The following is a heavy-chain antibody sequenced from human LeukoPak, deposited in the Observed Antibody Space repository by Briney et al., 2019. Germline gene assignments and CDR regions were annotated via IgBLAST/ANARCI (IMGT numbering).Heavy chain of an antibody. J-gene: IGHJ4*02. CDR3: ARRELMVRGVSSSLPIDY. D-gene: IGHD3-10*01. V-gene: IGHV3-66*01. Sequence: GGSLRLSCAASGFTVSSNYMSWVRQAPGKGLEWVSVIYSCGSTYYADSVKGRFTISRDNAKNSLYLQMNSLRAEDTAVYYCARRELMVRGVSSSLPIDYWGQGTLVTVSS. CDR2: IYSCGST. CDR1: GFTVSSNY.